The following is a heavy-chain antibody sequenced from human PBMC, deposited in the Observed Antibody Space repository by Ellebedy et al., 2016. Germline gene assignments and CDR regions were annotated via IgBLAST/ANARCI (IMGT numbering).Heavy chain of an antibody. D-gene: IGHD5-18*01. CDR2: INPSGGST. CDR1: GYTFTSYY. J-gene: IGHJ4*02. CDR3: ARSSVDTARY. Sequence: ASVKVSXXASGYTFTSYYMHWVRQAPGQGLEWMGIINPSGGSTSYAQKFQGRVTMTRDTSTSTVYMELSSLRSEDTAVYYCARSSVDTARYWGQGTLVTVSS. V-gene: IGHV1-46*01.